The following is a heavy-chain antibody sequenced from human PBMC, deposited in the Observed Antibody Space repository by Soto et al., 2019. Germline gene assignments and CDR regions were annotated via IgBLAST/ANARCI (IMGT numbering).Heavy chain of an antibody. CDR2: ISSSSSYI. CDR3: ARGVFFGTTCPLYYYYGMDV. D-gene: IGHD1-7*01. V-gene: IGHV3-21*01. J-gene: IGHJ6*02. Sequence: GGSLRLSCAASGFTFSSYSMNWVRQAPGKGLEWVSSISSSSSYIYYADSVKGRFTISRDNAKNSLYLQMNSLRAEDTAVYYCARGVFFGTTCPLYYYYGMDVWGQGTTVPVSS. CDR1: GFTFSSYS.